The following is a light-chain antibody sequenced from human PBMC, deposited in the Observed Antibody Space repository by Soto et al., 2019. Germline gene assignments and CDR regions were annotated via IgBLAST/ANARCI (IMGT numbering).Light chain of an antibody. Sequence: DIQMTQSPSSLFALFGARVPSISRSMTDFRNNLNWYHKKPGKAPKLFIYDASNLETGVPSRFSGSGSGTDFTFTISSLQPEDIATYYCQQYDNLPRTFGQGTKLEIK. CDR3: QQYDNLPRT. CDR2: DAS. J-gene: IGKJ2*01. V-gene: IGKV1-33*01. CDR1: TDFRNN.